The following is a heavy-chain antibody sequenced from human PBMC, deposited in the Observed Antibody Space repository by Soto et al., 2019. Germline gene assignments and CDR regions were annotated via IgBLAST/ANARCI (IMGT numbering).Heavy chain of an antibody. D-gene: IGHD3-3*01. J-gene: IGHJ4*02. CDR1: GFTFSSYS. CDR2: ISSSSSTI. CDR3: ARVRNHYDFWSGSPVDY. V-gene: IGHV3-48*01. Sequence: GGSLRLSCAASGFTFSSYSMNWVRQAPGKGLEWVSYISSSSSTIYYADSVKGRFTISRDNAKNSLYLQMNSLRAEDTAVYYCARVRNHYDFWSGSPVDYWGQGTLVTVSS.